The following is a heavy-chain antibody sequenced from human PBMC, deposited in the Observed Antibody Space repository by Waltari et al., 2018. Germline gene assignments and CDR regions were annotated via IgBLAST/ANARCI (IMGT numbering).Heavy chain of an antibody. D-gene: IGHD3-22*01. CDR2: INAGNGIT. Sequence: QVQLVQSGAEVKKPGASVKVSCKASGYTFTSYAMHWVRQAPGQRLEWMGWINAGNGITKYSQKFQGRVTITRDTSASTAYMELSSLRSEDTAVYYCAKSYDSSGYYYAPDYWGQGTLVTVSS. CDR3: AKSYDSSGYYYAPDY. CDR1: GYTFTSYA. V-gene: IGHV1-3*01. J-gene: IGHJ4*02.